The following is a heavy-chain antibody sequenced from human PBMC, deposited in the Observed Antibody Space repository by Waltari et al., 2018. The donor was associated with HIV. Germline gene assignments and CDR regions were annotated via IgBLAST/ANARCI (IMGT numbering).Heavy chain of an antibody. V-gene: IGHV3-30*18. Sequence: QVQLVESGGGVVQPGRSLRLSCAASGFSFSTYGMHWFRQAPGKGLEWVAVISYYESNKYYADSVKGRFTISRDNSKNTLYLQMNSLRAEDTAVYYCAKDKGGVTYIFDYWGQGTLVTVSS. CDR3: AKDKGGVTYIFDY. CDR1: GFSFSTYG. J-gene: IGHJ4*02. CDR2: ISYYESNK. D-gene: IGHD1-1*01.